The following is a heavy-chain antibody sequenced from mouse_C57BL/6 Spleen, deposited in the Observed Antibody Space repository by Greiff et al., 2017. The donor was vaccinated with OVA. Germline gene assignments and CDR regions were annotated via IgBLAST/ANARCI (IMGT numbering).Heavy chain of an antibody. V-gene: IGHV1-39*01. CDR1: GYSFTDYY. CDR2: INPNYGTT. D-gene: IGHD3-2*01. CDR3: ARPRQLELQGYAMGY. J-gene: IGHJ4*01. Sequence: VQLQQPGPELVKPGASVKISCKASGYSFTDYYMNWVKQSNGQSLEWIGVINPNYGTTNYNQKFKGKATLTVDQSSSTAYMQLNSLTSEDSAVYYCARPRQLELQGYAMGYWGKGTTVTVSS.